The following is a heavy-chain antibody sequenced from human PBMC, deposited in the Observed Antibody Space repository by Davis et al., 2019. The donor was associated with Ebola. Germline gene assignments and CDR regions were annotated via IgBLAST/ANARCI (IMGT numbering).Heavy chain of an antibody. CDR3: ARLRMVRGDQDFDP. CDR2: IYYSGTT. J-gene: IGHJ5*02. D-gene: IGHD3-10*01. V-gene: IGHV4-59*08. Sequence: MPSETLSLTCTVSGGSINNDYWSWIRQPPGKGLEWIGYIYYSGTTNYNPSLKSRVTISIDTSKNHFSLKLSSVTAADTAVYYCARLRMVRGDQDFDPWGQGTPVTVSS. CDR1: GGSINNDY.